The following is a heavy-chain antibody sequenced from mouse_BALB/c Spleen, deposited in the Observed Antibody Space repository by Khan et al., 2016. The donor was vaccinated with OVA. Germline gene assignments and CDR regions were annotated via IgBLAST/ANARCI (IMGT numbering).Heavy chain of an antibody. J-gene: IGHJ4*01. V-gene: IGHV2-6-1*01. CDR2: IWSDGST. CDR1: GFSLTNYG. Sequence: VELVEPGPGLVAPSQSLSITCTISGFSLTNYGVHWVRQPPGKGLEWLVVIWSDGSTTYNSALKSRLTISKDNSKSQVFLKVNSLQTDDTAMYFCARQPYYHYNIMDYWGQGTSVTVSS. D-gene: IGHD2-4*01. CDR3: ARQPYYHYNIMDY.